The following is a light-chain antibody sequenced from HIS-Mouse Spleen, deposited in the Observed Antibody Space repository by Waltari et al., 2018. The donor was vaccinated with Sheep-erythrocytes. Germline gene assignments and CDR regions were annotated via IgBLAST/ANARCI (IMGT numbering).Light chain of an antibody. CDR1: QSISSY. V-gene: IGKV1-39*01. CDR2: AAS. J-gene: IGKJ4*01. Sequence: DIQMTQSPSSLSASVGDRVTITCRASQSISSYLNWYQQKPGKAPKLLIYAASSLQSGVPSRFSGSGSGTDFTLPISSLQPEDFATYYCRQSYSTPPTFGGGTKVEIK. CDR3: RQSYSTPPT.